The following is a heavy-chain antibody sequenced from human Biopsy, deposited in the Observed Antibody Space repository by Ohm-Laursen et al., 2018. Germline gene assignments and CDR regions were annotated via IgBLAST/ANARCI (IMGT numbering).Heavy chain of an antibody. CDR3: ARTPRDSFWSGSYKRGLWFDP. V-gene: IGHV4-59*01. J-gene: IGHJ5*02. CDR2: VYNGGIT. CDR1: GGSIISYY. Sequence: GTLSLTCTVSGGSIISYYWTWIRQPPGKGLEWIGHVYNGGITNYNPSLKSRVTISKDTSKNQFSLQLSSVTAADTAVYYCARTPRDSFWSGSYKRGLWFDPWGQGTLVTVSS. D-gene: IGHD3-3*01.